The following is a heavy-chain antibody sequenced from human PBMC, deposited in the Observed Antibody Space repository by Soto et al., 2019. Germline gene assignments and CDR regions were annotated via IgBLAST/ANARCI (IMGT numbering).Heavy chain of an antibody. V-gene: IGHV1-2*04. CDR2: INPNSGGT. J-gene: IGHJ3*02. D-gene: IGHD2-15*01. CDR3: ARAVRLGYCSGGSCHDAFDI. Sequence: QVQLVQSGAEVKKPGASVKVSCKASGYTFTGYYMHWVRQAPGQGLEWMGWINPNSGGTNYAQKFQGWVNMTRETSISTAYMELSRLRSDDTSVYYCARAVRLGYCSGGSCHDAFDIWGQGTMVTVSS. CDR1: GYTFTGYY.